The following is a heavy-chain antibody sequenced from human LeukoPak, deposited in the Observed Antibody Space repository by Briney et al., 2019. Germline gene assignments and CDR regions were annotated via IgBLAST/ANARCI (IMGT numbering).Heavy chain of an antibody. D-gene: IGHD4/OR15-4a*01. Sequence: PSETLSLTCTVSGGSISNYWSWIRQPPGKGLDWIAYIYHSGTTNYNPSLKSRVTISEDTSKNQVSLNLTSVTAADTAVYYCARQKYDYGANHWYFDLWGRGTLVTVSS. CDR3: ARQKYDYGANHWYFDL. J-gene: IGHJ2*01. V-gene: IGHV4-59*08. CDR2: IYHSGTT. CDR1: GGSISNY.